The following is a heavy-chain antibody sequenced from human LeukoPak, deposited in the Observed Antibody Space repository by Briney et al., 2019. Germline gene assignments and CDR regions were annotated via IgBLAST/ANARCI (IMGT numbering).Heavy chain of an antibody. CDR2: IGNTET. CDR1: GFTFDTFA. CDR3: ARDGQAFNSNWDYFEY. Sequence: GWSLRLSCVASGFTFDTFAMSWVRQAPGKGLEWVSGIGNTETYYSDSVKGRFTISRDNSKSTIYLHMSNLRAEDTALYYCARDGQAFNSNWDYFEYWGQGTPVTVSS. J-gene: IGHJ4*02. D-gene: IGHD7-27*01. V-gene: IGHV3-23*01.